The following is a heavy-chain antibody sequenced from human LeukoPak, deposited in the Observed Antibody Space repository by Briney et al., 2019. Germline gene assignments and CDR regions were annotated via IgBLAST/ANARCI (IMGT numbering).Heavy chain of an antibody. J-gene: IGHJ4*02. CDR3: ARQTGDSSGYYYKDYFDY. CDR2: IYYSGST. V-gene: IGHV4-39*01. CDR1: GGSISSSSYY. D-gene: IGHD3-22*01. Sequence: SSETLSLTCTVSGGSISSSSYYWGWTRQPPGKGLEWIGSIYYSGSTYYNPSLKSRVTISVDTSKNQFSLKLSSVTAADTAVYYCARQTGDSSGYYYKDYFDYWGQGTLVIVSS.